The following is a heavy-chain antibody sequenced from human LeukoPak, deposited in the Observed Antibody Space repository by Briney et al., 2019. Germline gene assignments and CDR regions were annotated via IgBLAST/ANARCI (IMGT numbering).Heavy chain of an antibody. V-gene: IGHV3-30*18. Sequence: PGRSLRLSCAASGFTFSSYGMHWVRQAPGKGLEWVAVISYDGSNKYYADSVKGRFTISRDNSKNTLYLQMNSLRAEDTAVYYCAKSGYYDSSDPAYFDYWGQGTLVTVSS. J-gene: IGHJ4*02. D-gene: IGHD3-22*01. CDR3: AKSGYYDSSDPAYFDY. CDR1: GFTFSSYG. CDR2: ISYDGSNK.